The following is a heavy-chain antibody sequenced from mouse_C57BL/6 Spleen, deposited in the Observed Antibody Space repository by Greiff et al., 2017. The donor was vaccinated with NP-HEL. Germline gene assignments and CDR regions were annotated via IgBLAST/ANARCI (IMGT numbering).Heavy chain of an antibody. V-gene: IGHV1-18*01. Sequence: EVKLQESGPELVKPGASVKIPCKASGYTFTDYNMDWVKQSHGKSLEWIGDINPNNGGTIYNQKFKGKATLTVDKSSSTAYMELRSLTSEDTAVYYCARSYYDYDEDYFDYWGQGTTLTVSS. D-gene: IGHD2-4*01. CDR1: GYTFTDYN. CDR3: ARSYYDYDEDYFDY. J-gene: IGHJ2*01. CDR2: INPNNGGT.